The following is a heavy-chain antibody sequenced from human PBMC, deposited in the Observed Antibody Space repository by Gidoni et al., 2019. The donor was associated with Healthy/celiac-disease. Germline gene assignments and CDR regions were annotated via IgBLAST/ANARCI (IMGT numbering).Heavy chain of an antibody. CDR2: RWYDGSNK. CDR3: ARDQGDSSSWCDY. Sequence: QVQLVESGGGVVQPGRSLRLSCAASGFTFSSYVRHWVRQAPGKGLEWVEVRWYDGSNKYYADSVKGRFTISRDNSKNTLYLQMNSLRAEDTAVYYCARDQGDSSSWCDYWGQGTLVTVSS. V-gene: IGHV3-33*01. CDR1: GFTFSSYV. D-gene: IGHD6-13*01. J-gene: IGHJ4*02.